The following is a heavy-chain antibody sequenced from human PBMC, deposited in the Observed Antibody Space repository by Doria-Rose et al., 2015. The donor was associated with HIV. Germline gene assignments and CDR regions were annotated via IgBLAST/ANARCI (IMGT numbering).Heavy chain of an antibody. CDR3: ARIKSSRWYHKYYFDF. CDR2: IISDDER. CDR1: GVSLSSPGMG. D-gene: IGHD6-13*01. V-gene: IGHV2-26*01. Sequence: QVTLKESGPVLVKPTETLTLTCTVSGVSLSSPGMGVSWIRQPPGKALEWLANIISDDERSYKTSLKSRLTISGGTSTSQVVLTMTDMDPVDTATYYCARIKSSRWYHKYYFDFWGQGTLVIVSA. J-gene: IGHJ4*02.